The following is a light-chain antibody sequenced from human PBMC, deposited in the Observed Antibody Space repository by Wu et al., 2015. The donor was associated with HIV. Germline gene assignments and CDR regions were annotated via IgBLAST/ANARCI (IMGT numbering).Light chain of an antibody. J-gene: IGKJ2*03. CDR3: QQYNGFSQYS. V-gene: IGKV1-5*03. CDR2: KAS. CDR1: QNVNTW. Sequence: DIQMTQSPSTLSASVGDRVTITCRASQNVNTWLAWYQQRTGKAPKLLIYKASSLERGVPSRFSGGGSGTEFTLTITRLQPDDFASYFCQQYNGFSQYSFGQGTRLEIK.